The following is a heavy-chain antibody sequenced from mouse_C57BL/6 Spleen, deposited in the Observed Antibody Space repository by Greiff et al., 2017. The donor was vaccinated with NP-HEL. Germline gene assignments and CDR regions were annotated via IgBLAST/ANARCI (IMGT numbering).Heavy chain of an antibody. Sequence: QVQLQQPGAELVKPGASVKMSCKASGYTFISYWITWVKQRPGQGLEWIGDIYPGSGSTNYNEKFKSKATLTVDTSSSTAYMQLSSLTSEDSAVYYCARVYGSSLYYAMDYWGQGTSVTVSS. CDR2: IYPGSGST. CDR3: ARVYGSSLYYAMDY. V-gene: IGHV1-55*01. CDR1: GYTFISYW. D-gene: IGHD1-1*01. J-gene: IGHJ4*01.